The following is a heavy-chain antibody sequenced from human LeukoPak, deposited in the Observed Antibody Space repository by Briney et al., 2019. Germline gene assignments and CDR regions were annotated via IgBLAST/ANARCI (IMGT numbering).Heavy chain of an antibody. D-gene: IGHD3-10*01. CDR2: IKSETDGGTK. CDR1: GFSFNNAW. CDR3: TTLWFGESTFVNP. Sequence: GRSLRLSCAASGFSFNNAWMSWVRQAPGEGLEWVGRIKSETDGGTKDYAEPVKGRFTISRDDSKNTLYLQMNSLKTEDTAVYYCTTLWFGESTFVNPWGQGTLVTVSS. V-gene: IGHV3-15*01. J-gene: IGHJ5*02.